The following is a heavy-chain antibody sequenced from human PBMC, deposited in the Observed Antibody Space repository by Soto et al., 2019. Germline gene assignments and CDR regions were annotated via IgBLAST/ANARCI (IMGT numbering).Heavy chain of an antibody. D-gene: IGHD5-18*01. V-gene: IGHV2-5*01. Sequence: QITLKESGPTLVKPTQTLTLTCTVSGFSLTTHEVGVGWIRQPPGKALEWLAFISWNDERRYSPSLKRRLTITEDTSKNQVVLTMANVDPADTGTYFCAHRPPKYSTAWLAFDFWGQGTTVAVSS. CDR1: GFSLTTHEVG. CDR2: ISWNDER. CDR3: AHRPPKYSTAWLAFDF. J-gene: IGHJ3*01.